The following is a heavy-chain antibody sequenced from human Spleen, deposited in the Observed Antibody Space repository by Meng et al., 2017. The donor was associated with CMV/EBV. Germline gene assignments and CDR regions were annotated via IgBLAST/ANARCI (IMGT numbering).Heavy chain of an antibody. CDR2: ISHSGGT. CDR3: AAAGIVVVPAAYFDY. J-gene: IGHJ4*02. Sequence: SETLSLTCAVYGGSFSGYYWTWIRQPPGKGLEWIGEISHSGGTNYNPSLKSRVTISADTSKNQFSLKLSSVTAADTAVYYCAAAGIVVVPAAYFDYWGQGTLVTVSS. V-gene: IGHV4-34*01. CDR1: GGSFSGYY. D-gene: IGHD2-2*01.